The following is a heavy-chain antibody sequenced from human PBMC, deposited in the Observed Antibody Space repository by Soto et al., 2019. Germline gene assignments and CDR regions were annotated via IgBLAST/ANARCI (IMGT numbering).Heavy chain of an antibody. CDR3: ARGRYISRDSSGWYPYY. D-gene: IGHD6-19*01. J-gene: IGHJ4*02. V-gene: IGHV1-3*01. CDR2: INAGNGNT. Sequence: GASVKVSCKASGYTFTSYAMHWVRQAPGQRLEWMGWINAGNGNTKYSQKFQGRVTITRDTSASTAYMELSSLRSEDTAVYYCARGRYISRDSSGWYPYYWGQGTLVTVSS. CDR1: GYTFTSYA.